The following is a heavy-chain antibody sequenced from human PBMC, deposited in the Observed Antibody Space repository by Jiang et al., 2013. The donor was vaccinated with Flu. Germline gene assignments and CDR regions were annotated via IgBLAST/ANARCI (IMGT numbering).Heavy chain of an antibody. Sequence: SGAEVKKPGASVKVSCKASGYTFTNYPIQWVRQAPGQRLEWMGWITTANGDTKYSREFQGRVTITRDTSARTAYMELSSLTSEDTAVYYCARAPSIIVLVPAAYSVNFFDAWGQGTLVHRLL. V-gene: IGHV1-3*04. CDR1: GYTFTNYP. D-gene: IGHD2-2*01. J-gene: IGHJ5*02. CDR3: ARAPSIIVLVPAAYSVNFFDA. CDR2: ITTANGDT.